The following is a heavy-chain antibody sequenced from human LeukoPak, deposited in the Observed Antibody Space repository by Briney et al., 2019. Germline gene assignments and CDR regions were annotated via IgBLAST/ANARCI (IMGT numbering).Heavy chain of an antibody. Sequence: ASVKVSCKASGGTFSSYAISWVRQAPGQGLEWMGWISAYNGNTNYAQKLQGRVTMTTDTSTSTAYMELRSLRSDDTAVYYCARDSPASGIAPTFDPWGQGTLVTVSS. CDR1: GGTFSSYA. D-gene: IGHD6-13*01. CDR3: ARDSPASGIAPTFDP. J-gene: IGHJ5*02. CDR2: ISAYNGNT. V-gene: IGHV1-18*01.